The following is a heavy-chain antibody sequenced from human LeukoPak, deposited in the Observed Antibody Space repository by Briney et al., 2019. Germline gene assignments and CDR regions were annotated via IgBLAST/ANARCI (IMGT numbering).Heavy chain of an antibody. V-gene: IGHV3-64D*06. Sequence: TGGVLVLSWSAAGISISNYVRQGGRQAAGEGQENVWAISSNGDNTYYADSVKSRFTISRDNSKNTLYLQMSSLRADDTAVYYCVRGTGYWGQGTLVTVSS. D-gene: IGHD4-17*01. CDR1: GISISNYV. J-gene: IGHJ4*02. CDR3: VRGTGY. CDR2: ISSNGDNT.